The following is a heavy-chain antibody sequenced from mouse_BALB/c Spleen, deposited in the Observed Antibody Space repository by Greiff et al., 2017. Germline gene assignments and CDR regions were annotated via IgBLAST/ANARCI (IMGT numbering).Heavy chain of an antibody. J-gene: IGHJ3*01. CDR3: ARSRDGYYSWFAY. D-gene: IGHD2-3*01. V-gene: IGHV5-17*02. CDR2: ISSGSSTI. Sequence: DVKLVESGGGLVQPGGSRKLSCAASGFTFSSFGMYWVRQAPEKGLEWVAYISSGSSTIYYADTVKGRFTISRDNPKNTLFLQMTSLRSEDTAMYYCARSRDGYYSWFAYWGQGTLVTVSA. CDR1: GFTFSSFG.